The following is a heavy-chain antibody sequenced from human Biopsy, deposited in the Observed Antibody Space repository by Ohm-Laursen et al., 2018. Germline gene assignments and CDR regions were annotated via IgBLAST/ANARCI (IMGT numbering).Heavy chain of an antibody. D-gene: IGHD6-25*01. J-gene: IGHJ6*02. CDR3: ARDGAAGYGLDV. CDR2: ISANGATS. V-gene: IGHV3-23*01. CDR1: GFTYTTFA. Sequence: SLRLSCAASGFTYTTFAMSWVRQAPGKGPEWVSTISANGATSYYADSVKGRFTISRDNSKNALYLQMNSLRAEDTAVYYCARDGAAGYGLDVWGQGTTVIVSS.